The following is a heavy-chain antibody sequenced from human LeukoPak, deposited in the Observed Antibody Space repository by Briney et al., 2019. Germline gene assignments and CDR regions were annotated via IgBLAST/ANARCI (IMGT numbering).Heavy chain of an antibody. CDR1: GLTFSSYA. V-gene: IGHV3-23*01. CDR3: AKDGGLWVSAHWGDS. J-gene: IGHJ4*02. D-gene: IGHD7-27*01. Sequence: PGGSLRLSCEASGLTFSSYAMSWVRQAPGKGLEWVSTITTSDGNTYYADSVKGRFTVSRDNSKNTLFLQMNSLRAEDTAVYYCAKDGGLWVSAHWGDSWGRGTLVTVSS. CDR2: ITTSDGNT.